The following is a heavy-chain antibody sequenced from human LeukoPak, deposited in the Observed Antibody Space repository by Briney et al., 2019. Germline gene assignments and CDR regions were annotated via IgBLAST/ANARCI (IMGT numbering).Heavy chain of an antibody. CDR3: AASSSWYSAFDI. J-gene: IGHJ3*02. CDR1: GFTFTSSA. Sequence: GASVKVSCKASGFTFTSSAMQWVRQARGQRLEWIGWIVVGSGNTNYAQKFQERVTITRDMSTSTAHMELSSLRSEDTAVYYCAASSSWYSAFDIWGQGTMVTVSS. CDR2: IVVGSGNT. D-gene: IGHD6-13*01. V-gene: IGHV1-58*02.